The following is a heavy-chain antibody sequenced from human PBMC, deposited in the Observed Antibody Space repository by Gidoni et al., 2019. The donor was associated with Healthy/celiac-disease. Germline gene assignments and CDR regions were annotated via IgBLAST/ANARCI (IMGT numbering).Heavy chain of an antibody. CDR2: GIA. CDR3: ARDRYCSGGSCYHDAFDI. J-gene: IGHJ3*02. V-gene: IGHV1-69*04. Sequence: GIANYAQKFQGRVTITADKSTSTAYMELSSLRSEYTAVYYCARDRYCSGGSCYHDAFDIWGQGTMVTVSS. D-gene: IGHD2-15*01.